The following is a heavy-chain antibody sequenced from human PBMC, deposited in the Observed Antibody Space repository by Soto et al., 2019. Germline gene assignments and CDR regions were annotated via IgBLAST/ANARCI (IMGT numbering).Heavy chain of an antibody. V-gene: IGHV4-34*01. CDR3: ARGCRFDP. CDR2: INHSGTT. CDR1: GGSFSGYQ. Sequence: NPSETLSLTCGVYGGSFSGYQWNWIRQSPGQGLEWIGEINHSGTTKYNPSLESRINLSVDTSKKQFSLKMFSVTAADTAIYYCARGCRFDPWGQGTQVTVSS. J-gene: IGHJ5*02.